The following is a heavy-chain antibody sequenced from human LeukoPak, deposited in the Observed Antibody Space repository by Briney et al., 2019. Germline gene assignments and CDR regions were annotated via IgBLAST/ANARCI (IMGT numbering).Heavy chain of an antibody. CDR2: ISGSGGST. CDR1: GFTFSSYA. V-gene: IGHV3-23*01. J-gene: IGHJ4*02. Sequence: GGSLRLSCAASGFTFSSYAMSWVRQAPGKGLEWVAAISGSGGSTYYADSVKGRFTISRDNSKNTLYLQMNSLRAEDTAVYYCAKERGHVLRFLEWLGYFDYWGQGTLVTVSS. CDR3: AKERGHVLRFLEWLGYFDY. D-gene: IGHD3-3*01.